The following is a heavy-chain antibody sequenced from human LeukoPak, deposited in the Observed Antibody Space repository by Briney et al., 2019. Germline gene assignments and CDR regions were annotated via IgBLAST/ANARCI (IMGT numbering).Heavy chain of an antibody. D-gene: IGHD3-16*01. V-gene: IGHV3-23*01. Sequence: PGGSLRLSCAVSGFTFSSYAMSWVRQAPGKGLEWVSAISGSGGNTYYADSVKGRFTISRDKSKNTVYLQMNSLRAEDTAVYYCARAWVLDVWGQGTTVTVSS. CDR3: ARAWVLDV. J-gene: IGHJ6*02. CDR1: GFTFSSYA. CDR2: ISGSGGNT.